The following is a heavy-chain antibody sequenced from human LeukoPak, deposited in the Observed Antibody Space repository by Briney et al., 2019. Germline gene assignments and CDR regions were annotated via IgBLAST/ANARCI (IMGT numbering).Heavy chain of an antibody. CDR3: ARGPSFYGYYYYGMDV. D-gene: IGHD3-10*01. CDR1: GGSLSGYY. Sequence: SETLSLTCAVYGGSLSGYYWSWIRQPPGKGLEWVWEINHSGSTNYNPSLKSRVTISVDTSKNQFSLKLSSVTAADTAVYYCARGPSFYGYYYYGMDVWGQGTTVTVSS. J-gene: IGHJ6*02. CDR2: INHSGST. V-gene: IGHV4-34*01.